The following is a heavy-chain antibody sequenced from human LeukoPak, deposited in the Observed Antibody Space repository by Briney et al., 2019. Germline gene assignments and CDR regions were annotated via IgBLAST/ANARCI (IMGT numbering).Heavy chain of an antibody. CDR1: GGSISSSNW. V-gene: IGHV4-4*02. CDR3: VRTALCSGGNCYRGGLWFDP. Sequence: PSETLSLTCAVSGGSISSSNWWSWVRQPPGKGLEWIGEIYHSGSTNYNPSLKSRVTISLDKSKNQFSLKLYSVTAADTAVYYCVRTALCSGGNCYRGGLWFDPWGQGTLVTVSS. CDR2: IYHSGST. D-gene: IGHD2-15*01. J-gene: IGHJ5*02.